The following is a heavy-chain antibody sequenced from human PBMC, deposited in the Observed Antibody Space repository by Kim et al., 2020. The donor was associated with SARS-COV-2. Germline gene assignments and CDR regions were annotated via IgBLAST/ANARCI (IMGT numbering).Heavy chain of an antibody. CDR1: GGSFSGYY. V-gene: IGHV4-34*01. J-gene: IGHJ6*02. CDR2: INHSGST. Sequence: SETLSLTCAVYGGSFSGYYWSWIRQPPGKGLEWIGEINHSGSTNYNPSLKSRVTISVDTSKNQFSLKLSSVTAADTAVYYCASTALGGSGSYYRSSYYYYGMDVWGQGTTVTVSS. D-gene: IGHD3-10*01. CDR3: ASTALGGSGSYYRSSYYYYGMDV.